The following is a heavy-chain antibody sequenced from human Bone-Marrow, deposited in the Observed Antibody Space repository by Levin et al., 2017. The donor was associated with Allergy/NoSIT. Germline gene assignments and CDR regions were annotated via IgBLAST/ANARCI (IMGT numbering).Heavy chain of an antibody. D-gene: IGHD3-10*01. CDR3: GRIPGPTVRDADAFDI. V-gene: IGHV2-70*11. CDR2: IDWDDDK. CDR1: GFSLSTNGMS. Sequence: SGPTLVKPTQTLTLTCTFSGFSLSTNGMSVSWIRQPPGKALEWLARIDWDDDKYYSTSLKSRLTISKATSQNQVVLTITNMDPVDTATYYCGRIPGPTVRDADAFDIWGQGTIVTVSS. J-gene: IGHJ3*02.